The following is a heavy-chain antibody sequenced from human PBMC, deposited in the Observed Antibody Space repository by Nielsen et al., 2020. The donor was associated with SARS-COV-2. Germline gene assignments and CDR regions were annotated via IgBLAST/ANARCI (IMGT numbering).Heavy chain of an antibody. J-gene: IGHJ3*01. CDR1: GFMFSSYW. CDR2: INSDGSTT. CDR3: ARRWFGSGSDREAFDV. D-gene: IGHD3-10*01. V-gene: IGHV3-74*01. Sequence: GSLKISCAASGFMFSSYWMHWVRQPPGKGLVWVSHINSDGSTTSYADSVKGRFTISRDNAKNTLYLQVNSLRAEDTAVYYCARRWFGSGSDREAFDVWGRGTMVTVSS.